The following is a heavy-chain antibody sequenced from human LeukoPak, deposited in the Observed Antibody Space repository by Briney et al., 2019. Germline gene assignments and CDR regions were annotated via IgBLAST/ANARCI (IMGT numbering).Heavy chain of an antibody. V-gene: IGHV3-48*02. CDR1: GFTFSTYS. D-gene: IGHD5-24*01. CDR3: ARASFQRWLQLGGD. Sequence: GGSLRLSCTASGFTFSTYSMNWVRQAPGKGLEWVSYISSSSSTIYYADSVKGRFTISRDNAMNSLYLQMSSLRDEDTAVYYCARASFQRWLQLGGDWGQGTLVTVSS. J-gene: IGHJ4*02. CDR2: ISSSSSTI.